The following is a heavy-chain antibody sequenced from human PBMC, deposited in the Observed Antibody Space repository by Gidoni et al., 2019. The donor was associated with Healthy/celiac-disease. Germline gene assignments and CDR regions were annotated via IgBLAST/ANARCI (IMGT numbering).Heavy chain of an antibody. D-gene: IGHD6-19*01. J-gene: IGHJ4*02. CDR2: IYYSGST. CDR3: AREGSSGWVDY. V-gene: IGHV4-59*01. Sequence: QVQLQESCPGLVKPSETLSLTCTVSGGSISSYYWSWIRQPPGKGLEWIGYIYYSGSTNYNPSLKSRVTISVETAKNQFSLKLSSVTAADTAVYYCAREGSSGWVDYWGQGTLVTVSA. CDR1: GGSISSYY.